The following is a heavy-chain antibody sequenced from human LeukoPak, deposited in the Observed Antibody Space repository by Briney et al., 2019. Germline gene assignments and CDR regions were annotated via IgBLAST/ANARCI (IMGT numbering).Heavy chain of an antibody. CDR2: IYYSGYT. Sequence: SETLSLTCTVSGGSISTSNYYWGWIRQPPGKGLEWIGTIYYSGYTYYNPSLESRVTIFVDTSKNQFSLKLSSVTAADTAVYYCAKHYMGSYNNRGLDSWGHGTLVTVSS. D-gene: IGHD3-10*01. J-gene: IGHJ5*01. CDR1: GGSISTSNYY. CDR3: AKHYMGSYNNRGLDS. V-gene: IGHV4-39*01.